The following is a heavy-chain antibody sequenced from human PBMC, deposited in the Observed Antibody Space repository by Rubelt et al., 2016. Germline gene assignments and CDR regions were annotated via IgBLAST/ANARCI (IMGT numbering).Heavy chain of an antibody. CDR2: ISASDGTT. CDR1: GFTFSSYA. V-gene: IGHV3-23*01. D-gene: IGHD5-18*01. CDR3: AKDSSVDTAMVSGMDV. Sequence: PLGGSLRLSCEASGFTFSSYAMGWVRQAPGKGLHWVPVISASDGTTYYEASVEGRFTISRDNSKSTLSLQMNSLRADDTAVYYCAKDSSVDTAMVSGMDVWGQGTTVTVSS. J-gene: IGHJ6*02.